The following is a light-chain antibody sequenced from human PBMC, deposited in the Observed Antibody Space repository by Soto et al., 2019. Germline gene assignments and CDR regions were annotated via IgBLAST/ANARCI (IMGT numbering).Light chain of an antibody. V-gene: IGKV3D-15*01. Sequence: ETVMTQSRDTLSVTTGERATLSCRASRSVRNKLAWYQQKSGQAPRLLIYGASTRASGIPTRFSGSESGTEFTLTISSLQSEDFAVYYCHHYHNWPMTFGQGTRPEIK. CDR2: GAS. J-gene: IGKJ5*01. CDR3: HHYHNWPMT. CDR1: RSVRNK.